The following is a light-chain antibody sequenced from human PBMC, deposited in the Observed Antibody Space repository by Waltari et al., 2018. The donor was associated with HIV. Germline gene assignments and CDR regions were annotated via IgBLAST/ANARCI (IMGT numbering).Light chain of an antibody. V-gene: IGKV1-5*03. J-gene: IGKJ2*01. CDR3: QRYDSETDPS. CDR1: ETIRGW. CDR2: KAS. Sequence: DLRMTQSPSTLPASVGDRVTITCRASETIRGWLAWYQQKPGTAPKLLIQKASTLESGVPPRFSGSGSGTEYTLTISSVQPDDFATYYCQRYDSETDPSFGQGTKLEIK.